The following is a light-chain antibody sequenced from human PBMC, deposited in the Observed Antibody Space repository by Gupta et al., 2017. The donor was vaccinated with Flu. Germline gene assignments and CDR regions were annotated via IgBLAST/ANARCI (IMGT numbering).Light chain of an antibody. J-gene: IGLJ2*01. CDR1: ELGDKY. CDR3: QAWDRTTVV. CDR2: QDT. V-gene: IGLV3-1*01. Sequence: SYELTQPPSVSVSAGQTASISCSGDELGDKYTFWYQQKAGQTPVVVIYQDTKRPSGIPERFSGSSSANTATLTISGTQAMGEADYYCQAWDRTTVVFGGGTKVTVL.